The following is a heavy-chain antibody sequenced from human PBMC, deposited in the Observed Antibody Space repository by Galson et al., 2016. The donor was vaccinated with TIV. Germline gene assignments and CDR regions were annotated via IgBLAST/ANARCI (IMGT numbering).Heavy chain of an antibody. D-gene: IGHD2-21*01. CDR3: ARERRHCGNECFLRYYYGMDA. J-gene: IGHJ6*02. CDR1: GLSVSDNY. CDR2: IDSDGST. V-gene: IGHV3-66*02. Sequence: SLRLSCAASGLSVSDNYMTWVRQAPGKGLEWVALIDSDGSTIHADSVKGRFTVSRDNSKNMVYLQMNSLRPEETAVYFCARERRHCGNECFLRYYYGMDAWGQGTTVTVSS.